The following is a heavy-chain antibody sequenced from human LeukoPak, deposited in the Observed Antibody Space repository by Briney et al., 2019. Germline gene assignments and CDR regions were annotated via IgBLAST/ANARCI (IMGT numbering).Heavy chain of an antibody. CDR3: AKEDLYGSVKWFDP. D-gene: IGHD3-10*01. CDR1: GFTFSSYS. J-gene: IGHJ5*02. V-gene: IGHV3-23*01. CDR2: SGSGGST. Sequence: GGSLRLSCAASGFTFSSYSMTWVRQAPGKGLEWVSASGSGGSTYYADSVKGRFTISRDNSKNTLYLQMSSLRAEDTAVYYCAKEDLYGSVKWFDPWGQGTLVTVSS.